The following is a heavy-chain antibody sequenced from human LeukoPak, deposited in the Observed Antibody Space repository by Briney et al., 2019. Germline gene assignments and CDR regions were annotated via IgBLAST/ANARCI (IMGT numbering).Heavy chain of an antibody. CDR2: TYYRSRWGN. CDR3: VRDSDDYYWALDF. D-gene: IGHD3-10*01. CDR1: GDSVSNNIAT. Sequence: SQTLSLTCAISGDSVSNNIATWNWVRQSPSRGLEWLGRTYYRSRWGNDYAIPVKSRITINPDTSRNQFSLQLNSVTPEDTAVYYCVRDSDDYYWALDFWGQGTLVTVSS. V-gene: IGHV6-1*01. J-gene: IGHJ4*02.